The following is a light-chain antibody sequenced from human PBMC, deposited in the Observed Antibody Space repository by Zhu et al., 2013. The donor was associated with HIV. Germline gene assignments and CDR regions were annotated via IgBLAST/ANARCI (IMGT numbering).Light chain of an antibody. CDR2: ETS. V-gene: IGKV3-20*01. CDR3: QQHGSSPLT. CDR1: QSVASYC. J-gene: IGKJ4*01. Sequence: EIVLTQSPGTLSLSSGERATLSCRASQSVASYCFAWYQQKPGQPPRLLMYETSTRAAGIPARFSGSGSVRDFTLTITGLEPEDFAVYYCQQHGSSPLTFGG.